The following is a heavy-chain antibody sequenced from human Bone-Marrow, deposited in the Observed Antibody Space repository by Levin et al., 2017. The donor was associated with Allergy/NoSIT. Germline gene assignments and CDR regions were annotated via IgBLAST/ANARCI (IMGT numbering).Heavy chain of an antibody. CDR3: VRGALIDNVYRSLRDFQKGLDV. V-gene: IGHV1-8*01. CDR2: VDPHGNNT. Sequence: PGESLKISCKSSGYTFSSYDINWVRQATGQGLEWMGWVDPHGNNTGYAQSFLGRLNMTTNASIRTAYMELSNLRSDDTAIYYCVRGALIDNVYRSLRDFQKGLDVWGQGTAVIVSS. CDR1: GYTFSSYD. J-gene: IGHJ6*02. D-gene: IGHD1-14*01.